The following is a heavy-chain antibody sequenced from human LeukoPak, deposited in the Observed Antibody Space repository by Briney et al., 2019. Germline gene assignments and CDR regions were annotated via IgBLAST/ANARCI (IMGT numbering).Heavy chain of an antibody. D-gene: IGHD2-2*02. CDR3: ATGSGRYCSSTSCYTL. CDR2: IYYSGST. CDR1: GGSINSGDYY. Sequence: PSQTLSLTCTVSGGSINSGDYYWSWIRQPPAKGLEWIGYIYYSGSTYYNPSLESRVTISVDTSKNQFSLKLTSVTAADTAVYYCATGSGRYCSSTSCYTLWGRGTLVTVSS. J-gene: IGHJ2*01. V-gene: IGHV4-30-4*01.